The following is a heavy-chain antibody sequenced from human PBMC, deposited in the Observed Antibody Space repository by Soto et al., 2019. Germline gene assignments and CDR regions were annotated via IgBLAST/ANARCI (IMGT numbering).Heavy chain of an antibody. CDR3: ASEVRDIVVVPAATYYFDY. Sequence: ASVKVSCKASGYTFTGYYMHWVRQAPGQGLEWMGWINPNSGGTNYAQKFQGWVTMTRDTSISTAYMELSRLRSDDTAVYYCASEVRDIVVVPAATYYFDYWGQGTLVTVSS. CDR1: GYTFTGYY. CDR2: INPNSGGT. J-gene: IGHJ4*02. D-gene: IGHD2-2*01. V-gene: IGHV1-2*04.